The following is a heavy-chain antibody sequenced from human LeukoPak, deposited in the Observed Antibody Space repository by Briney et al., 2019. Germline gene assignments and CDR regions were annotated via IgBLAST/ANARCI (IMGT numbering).Heavy chain of an antibody. D-gene: IGHD4-11*01. Sequence: GGSLRLSCAASGFTFSTCAMSWVRQAPGKGLEWVGRIKSKTDGGTTDYAAPVKGRFTISRDDSKNTLYLQMNSLKTEDTAVYYCTTDLDYNRVDYWGQGTLVTVSS. CDR1: GFTFSTCA. V-gene: IGHV3-15*01. CDR3: TTDLDYNRVDY. J-gene: IGHJ4*02. CDR2: IKSKTDGGTT.